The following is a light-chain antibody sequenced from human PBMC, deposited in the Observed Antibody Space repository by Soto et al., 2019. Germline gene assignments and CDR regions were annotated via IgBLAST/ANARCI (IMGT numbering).Light chain of an antibody. Sequence: QSALTQPPSVSGAPGQRVTISCAGSISNIGAGFDVHWYQQLPGTAPRLLIYGNTNRPSGVPDRFSGSKSGTSASLAITGLQPEDEADYYCQSYDSSLSGLWVFGGGTKVTVL. V-gene: IGLV1-40*01. CDR3: QSYDSSLSGLWV. J-gene: IGLJ3*02. CDR1: ISNIGAGFD. CDR2: GNT.